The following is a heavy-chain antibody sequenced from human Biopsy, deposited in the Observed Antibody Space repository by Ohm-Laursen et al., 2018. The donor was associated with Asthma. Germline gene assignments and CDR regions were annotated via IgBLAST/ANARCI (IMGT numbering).Heavy chain of an antibody. V-gene: IGHV1-69*01. CDR3: ARGYSGSDRIVYYYSGLEV. CDR2: IIPVFASA. Sequence: GSSVKVSCKGPGGTFDIYPISWVRQAPGQGLEWMGGIIPVFASAIYSQKFQGRVTITADESTSTAYMELSSLSSEDTAVYYCARGYSGSDRIVYYYSGLEVWGQGTTVTVSS. D-gene: IGHD5-12*01. J-gene: IGHJ6*02. CDR1: GGTFDIYP.